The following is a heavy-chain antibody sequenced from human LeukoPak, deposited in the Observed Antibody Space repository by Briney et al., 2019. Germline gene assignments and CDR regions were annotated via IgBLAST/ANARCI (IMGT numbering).Heavy chain of an antibody. Sequence: SGPTLVNPTQTLTLTCTFSGFSLSTSGVGVGWIRQPPGKALEWLALIYWNDDKRYSPSLKSRLTITKDTSKNQVVLTMTNMDPVDTATYYCAHSSSSSWTHYYYGMDVWGQGTTVTVSS. CDR2: IYWNDDK. CDR3: AHSSSSSWTHYYYGMDV. J-gene: IGHJ6*02. V-gene: IGHV2-5*01. D-gene: IGHD6-13*01. CDR1: GFSLSTSGVG.